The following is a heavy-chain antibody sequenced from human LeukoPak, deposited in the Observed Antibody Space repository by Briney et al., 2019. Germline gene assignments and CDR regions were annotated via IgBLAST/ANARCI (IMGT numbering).Heavy chain of an antibody. D-gene: IGHD2-2*01. CDR2: IKEDGSEK. CDR1: GGSISSYY. V-gene: IGHV3-7*01. J-gene: IGHJ3*01. Sequence: ETLSLTCTVSGGSISSYYWSWIRQPPGKGLEWVAKIKEDGSEKYYVDSVKGRFTISRDNAKNSLSLHMNSLRAEDTAVYYCARDQGYCTSVSCRGDAFDVWGQGSMVSVSS. CDR3: ARDQGYCTSVSCRGDAFDV.